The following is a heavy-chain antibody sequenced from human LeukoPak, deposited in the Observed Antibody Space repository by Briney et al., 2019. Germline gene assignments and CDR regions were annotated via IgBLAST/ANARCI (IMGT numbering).Heavy chain of an antibody. CDR1: GLTVNSKY. V-gene: IGHV3-53*01. CDR2: IYSGGST. D-gene: IGHD1-14*01. Sequence: PGGSLRLSCAASGLTVNSKYMSWVRQAPGKGLEWVSIIYSGGSTNYADPVKGRFTISRDNSKNTVYLQMNSLRAEDTAAYYCTGDVYQHWGQGTLVTVSS. CDR3: TGDVYQH. J-gene: IGHJ1*01.